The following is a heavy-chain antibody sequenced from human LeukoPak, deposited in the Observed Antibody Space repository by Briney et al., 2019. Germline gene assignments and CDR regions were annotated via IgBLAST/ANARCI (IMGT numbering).Heavy chain of an antibody. CDR3: ARVSRDSSGYVGMDV. CDR1: GGPISDFY. Sequence: SETLSLTCSVSGGPISDFYWSWIRQPPGKGLEWIGYIYYSGSTNYNPSLKSRVTISVDTSKNQFSLKLSSVTAADTAVYYCARVSRDSSGYVGMDVWGQGTTVTVSS. V-gene: IGHV4-59*01. CDR2: IYYSGST. D-gene: IGHD3-22*01. J-gene: IGHJ6*02.